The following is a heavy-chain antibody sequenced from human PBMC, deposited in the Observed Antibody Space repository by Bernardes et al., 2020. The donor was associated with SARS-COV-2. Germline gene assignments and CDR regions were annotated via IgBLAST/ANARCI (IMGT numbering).Heavy chain of an antibody. D-gene: IGHD2-15*01. CDR3: ARRQIGYCSGGSCSQKNYYYYGMDV. CDR1: GGSISSRSSY. CDR2: IYYSGST. J-gene: IGHJ6*02. V-gene: IGHV4-39*01. Sequence: TLSLTCTVSGGSISSRSSYWGWIRQPPGPGLEWIGSIYYSGSTYYNPSLKSRVTISVDTSKNQFSLKLSSVTAADTAVYYCARRQIGYCSGGSCSQKNYYYYGMDVWGQGTTVTVSS.